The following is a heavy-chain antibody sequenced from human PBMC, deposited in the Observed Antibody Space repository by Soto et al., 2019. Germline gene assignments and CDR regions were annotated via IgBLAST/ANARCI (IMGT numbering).Heavy chain of an antibody. CDR1: GYTFTGYF. Sequence: ASVKVSCKASGYTFTGYFIHWVRQAPRQGLEWVGYINPNSGATKYAPRFQGRVTMTSDTSIRTAYMDLSNLRSDDTAVYYCARGGGTILRPLPWGPGTLVTVSS. D-gene: IGHD3-3*01. CDR2: INPNSGAT. CDR3: ARGGGTILRPLP. J-gene: IGHJ5*02. V-gene: IGHV1-2*02.